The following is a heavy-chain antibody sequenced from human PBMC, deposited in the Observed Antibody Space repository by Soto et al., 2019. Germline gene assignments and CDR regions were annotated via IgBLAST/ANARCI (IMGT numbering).Heavy chain of an antibody. J-gene: IGHJ4*02. V-gene: IGHV6-1*01. D-gene: IGHD5-12*01. Sequence: SETLALTCSMSVGIVARNNSGLNWISQSPSRGLEWLGRTYYMSKWFNDYSVSVKSRITINPDTSKNQFSLQLNSLTPEDTAVYYCQRAYSYESFDLWGKRNPVIVSS. CDR1: VGIVARNNSG. CDR2: TYYMSKWFN. CDR3: QRAYSYESFDL.